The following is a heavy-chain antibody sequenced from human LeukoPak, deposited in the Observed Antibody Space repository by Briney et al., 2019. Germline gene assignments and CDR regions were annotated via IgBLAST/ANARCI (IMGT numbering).Heavy chain of an antibody. CDR1: GGSISSGGYY. Sequence: SQTLSLTCTVSGGSISSGGYYWSWIRQHPGKGQEWIGYIYYSGSTYYNPSLKSRVTISVDTSKNQFSLKLSSVTAADTAVYYCARETVVVPAAIDYWGQGTLVTVSS. CDR2: IYYSGST. V-gene: IGHV4-31*03. CDR3: ARETVVVPAAIDY. J-gene: IGHJ4*02. D-gene: IGHD2-2*01.